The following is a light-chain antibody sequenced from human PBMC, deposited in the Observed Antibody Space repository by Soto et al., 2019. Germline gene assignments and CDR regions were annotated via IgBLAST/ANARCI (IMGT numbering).Light chain of an antibody. J-gene: IGKJ2*01. CDR3: QQYNNLPYP. V-gene: IGKV3-15*01. CDR2: GSS. CDR1: QSGSST. Sequence: EIVRTQSPATLYVSPGERATLSCRASQSGSSTLACYQQKPGQAPRLLIYGSSTMATAIPARFSDSVSGTEFTLTIRSLQSEDVAAYSCQQYNNLPYPFGQGNTLEIK.